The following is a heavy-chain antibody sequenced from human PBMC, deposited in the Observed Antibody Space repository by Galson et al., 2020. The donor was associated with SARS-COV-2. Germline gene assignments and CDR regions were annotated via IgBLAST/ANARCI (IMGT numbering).Heavy chain of an antibody. J-gene: IGHJ4*02. CDR2: TYYRSKWYN. Sequence: SETLSLTCAISGDSVSSNSAAWNWIRQSPSRGLEWLGRTYYRSKWYNDYAVSVKSRITINPDTSKNQFSLQLNTVTPEDMAVYDCASSSYVAPRYFLEYGGQGTRVTGSS. CDR1: GDSVSSNSAA. CDR3: ASSSYVAPRYFLEY. V-gene: IGHV6-1*01. D-gene: IGHD5-18*01.